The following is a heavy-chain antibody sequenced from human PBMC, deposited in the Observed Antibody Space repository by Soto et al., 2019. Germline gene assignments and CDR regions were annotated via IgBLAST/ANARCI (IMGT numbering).Heavy chain of an antibody. CDR2: ISWDGGST. CDR1: GFTFDDYA. D-gene: IGHD2-2*01. Sequence: GGSLRLSCAASGFTFDDYAMHWVRQAPGKGLEWVSLISWDGGSTYYADSVKGRFTISRDNSKNSLYLQMNSLRAEDTALYYCAKGDCSSTSCYANYYYGMDVWGQGTTVTVSS. CDR3: AKGDCSSTSCYANYYYGMDV. J-gene: IGHJ6*02. V-gene: IGHV3-43D*04.